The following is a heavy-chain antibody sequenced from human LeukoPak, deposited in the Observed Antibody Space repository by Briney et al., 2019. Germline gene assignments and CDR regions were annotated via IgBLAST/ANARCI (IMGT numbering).Heavy chain of an antibody. Sequence: PGGSLRLSCAASGFTFSSYWMHWGRQAPGKGLVWVSRIKSDGSNTNYADSVKGRFTTSRDNAKKTLYLQMNSLRAEDTAVYYCARAILTPGGATVTRYFDYWGQGTLVTVSS. CDR2: IKSDGSNT. J-gene: IGHJ4*02. CDR1: GFTFSSYW. D-gene: IGHD4-17*01. CDR3: ARAILTPGGATVTRYFDY. V-gene: IGHV3-74*01.